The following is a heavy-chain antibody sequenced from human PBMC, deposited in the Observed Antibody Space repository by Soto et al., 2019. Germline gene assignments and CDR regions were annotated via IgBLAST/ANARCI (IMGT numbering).Heavy chain of an antibody. J-gene: IGHJ4*02. CDR1: GFIFSNYV. CDR2: MSYDGTTK. V-gene: IGHV3-30-3*01. CDR3: AREVLWSRYFDY. Sequence: QVQLVESGGGVVQPGRSLRLSCAASGFIFSNYVMYWVRQAPGKGLELVAFMSYDGTTKYYADSVKGRFTISRDNSKNTLYLQMNNLRPEDTGVYYCAREVLWSRYFDYWGQGTLVTVSS. D-gene: IGHD2-21*01.